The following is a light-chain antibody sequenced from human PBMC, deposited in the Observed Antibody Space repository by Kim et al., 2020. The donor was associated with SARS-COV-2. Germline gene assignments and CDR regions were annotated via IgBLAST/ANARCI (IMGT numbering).Light chain of an antibody. CDR3: QQYNDWWT. CDR2: DAS. J-gene: IGKJ1*01. Sequence: EIVMTQSPGTLSVSPGERATLSCRASQTINSNLVWYQEKPGQAPRLLIYDASTRATGIPARFSGSGSGTEFTLTISDLQSEDVAVYYCQQYNDWWTFGQGTKVDIK. V-gene: IGKV3-15*01. CDR1: QTINSN.